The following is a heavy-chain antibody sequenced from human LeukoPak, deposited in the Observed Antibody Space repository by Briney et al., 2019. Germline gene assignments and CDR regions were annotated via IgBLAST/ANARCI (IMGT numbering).Heavy chain of an antibody. CDR3: AGDNKDAFDI. Sequence: PSETLFLTCTVSGDSISSYYWNWIRQPPGKGLEWIGYIFYSGTTSGSTKYNPSLQSRVTISVDTSNSQFSLKMSSVTAADTAVYFCAGDNKDAFDIWGQGTMVTVSS. CDR2: IFYSGTTSGST. V-gene: IGHV4-59*01. CDR1: GDSISSYY. J-gene: IGHJ3*02. D-gene: IGHD2/OR15-2a*01.